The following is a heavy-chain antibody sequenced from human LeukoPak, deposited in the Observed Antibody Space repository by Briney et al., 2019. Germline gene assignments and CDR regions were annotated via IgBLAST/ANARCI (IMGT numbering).Heavy chain of an antibody. CDR1: GFTFSDYY. CDR2: ISSSGSTI. Sequence: GGSLRLSCAASGFTFSDYYMSWIRQAPGKGLEWVSYISSSGSTIYYADSVKGRFTISRDNAKNSLYLQMNSLRAEDTAVYYCARASHDSSGYYLVDYWGQGTLVTVSS. J-gene: IGHJ4*02. V-gene: IGHV3-11*04. D-gene: IGHD3-22*01. CDR3: ARASHDSSGYYLVDY.